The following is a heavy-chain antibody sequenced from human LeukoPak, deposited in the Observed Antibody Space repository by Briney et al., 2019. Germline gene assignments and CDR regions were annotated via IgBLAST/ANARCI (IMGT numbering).Heavy chain of an antibody. V-gene: IGHV3-30*02. J-gene: IGHJ6*03. CDR1: GFSFSNYG. D-gene: IGHD1-26*01. Sequence: PGGSLRLSCAASGFSFSNYGMHWVRQAPGKGLEWVTFIRHDGGNAYYAGSVKGRFTISRDNSKNTLYLQMNGLRAEDTAVYYCAASGSYLDYYYYMDVWGKGTTVTVSS. CDR3: AASGSYLDYYYYMDV. CDR2: IRHDGGNA.